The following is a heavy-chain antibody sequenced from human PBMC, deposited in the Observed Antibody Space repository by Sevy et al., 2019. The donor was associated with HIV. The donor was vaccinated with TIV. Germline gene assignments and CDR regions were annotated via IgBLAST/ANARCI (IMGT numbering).Heavy chain of an antibody. CDR1: GFTFSSYG. CDR3: AKGGGFDY. Sequence: GGSLRLSCAASGFTFSSYGMHWVRQAPGMGLEWVAVISYDGSNKYYADSVKGRFTISRDNSKNTLYLQMNSLRAEDTAVYYCAKGGGFDYWGQGTLVTVSS. V-gene: IGHV3-30*18. D-gene: IGHD3-16*01. J-gene: IGHJ4*02. CDR2: ISYDGSNK.